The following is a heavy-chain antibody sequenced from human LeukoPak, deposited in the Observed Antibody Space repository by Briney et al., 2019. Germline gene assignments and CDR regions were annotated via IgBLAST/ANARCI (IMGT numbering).Heavy chain of an antibody. Sequence: ASVKVSCKASGYTFTDYYVHWVRQAPGQGLEWMGWINPNSGGTNYAQKLQGRVTMTRDTSITTAYMELSRLRSDDTAVYYCARYGSWFDPWGQGTLVTVSS. V-gene: IGHV1-2*02. J-gene: IGHJ5*02. D-gene: IGHD4-17*01. CDR1: GYTFTDYY. CDR2: INPNSGGT. CDR3: ARYGSWFDP.